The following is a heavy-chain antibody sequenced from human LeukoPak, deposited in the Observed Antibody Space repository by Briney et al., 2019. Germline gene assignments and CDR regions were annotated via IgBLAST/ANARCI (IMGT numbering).Heavy chain of an antibody. CDR1: GFTFTSYW. J-gene: IGHJ4*02. D-gene: IGHD5-24*01. Sequence: PGGSLRPSCAASGFTFTSYWMYWVRQAPGKGLVWVSRINTDGSSTSYADSVKGRFTISRDNAKNTLYLQMNSLRAEDTAVYYCARGIMATINYWGQGTLVTVSS. CDR2: INTDGSST. V-gene: IGHV3-74*01. CDR3: ARGIMATINY.